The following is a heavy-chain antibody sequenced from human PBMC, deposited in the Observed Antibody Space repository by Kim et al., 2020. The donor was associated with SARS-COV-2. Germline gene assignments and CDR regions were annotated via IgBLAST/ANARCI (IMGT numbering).Heavy chain of an antibody. D-gene: IGHD2-15*01. CDR2: INPSGGST. Sequence: ASVKVSCKASGYTFTSYYMHWVRQAPGQGLEWMGIINPSGGSTSYAQKFQGRVTMTRDTSTSTVYMELSSLRSEDTAVYYCARDLTADCSGGSCYLGYYYGMTSGAKGPRSPSP. J-gene: IGHJ6*02. V-gene: IGHV1-46*01. CDR3: ARDLTADCSGGSCYLGYYYGMTS. CDR1: GYTFTSYY.